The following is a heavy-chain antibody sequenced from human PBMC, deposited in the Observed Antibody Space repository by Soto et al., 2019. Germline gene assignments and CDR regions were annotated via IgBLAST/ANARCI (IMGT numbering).Heavy chain of an antibody. V-gene: IGHV3-48*02. CDR2: ISSSSSTI. D-gene: IGHD6-13*01. CDR3: ARDNGDIAAAGCLLGCQMFGGMDV. J-gene: IGHJ6*02. CDR1: GFTFSSYS. Sequence: EVQLVESGGGLVQPGGSLRLSCAASGFTFSSYSMNWVRQAPGKGLEWVSYISSSSSTIYYADSVKGRFTISRENAKNSLYLQMNSLRDEDTAVYYCARDNGDIAAAGCLLGCQMFGGMDVWGQGTTVTVSS.